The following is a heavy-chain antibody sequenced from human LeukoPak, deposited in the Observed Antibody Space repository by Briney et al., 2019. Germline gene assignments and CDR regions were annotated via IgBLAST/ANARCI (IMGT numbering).Heavy chain of an antibody. V-gene: IGHV3-53*01. CDR3: ARRDDHNGRDY. Sequence: GGSLRLSCVVSGFTVSNNYMSWVRQAPRKGLEWVSLIYGGGSTYYADSVKGRFTISRDNSKNTVYLQMNSLRAEDTAMYYCARRDDHNGRDYWGQGTLVAVSS. CDR2: IYGGGST. D-gene: IGHD5-24*01. J-gene: IGHJ4*02. CDR1: GFTVSNNY.